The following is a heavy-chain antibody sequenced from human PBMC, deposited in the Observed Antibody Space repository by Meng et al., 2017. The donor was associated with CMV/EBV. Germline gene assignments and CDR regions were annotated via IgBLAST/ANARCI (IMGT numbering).Heavy chain of an antibody. CDR2: ISSSSYI. CDR3: ARDVSDYDFWSGYYTYYYYGMDV. CDR1: GFTFSSYS. Sequence: GESLKISCAASGFTFSSYSMNWVRQAPGKGLEWVSSISSSSYIYYADSVKGRFTISRDNAKNSLYLQMNSLRAEDTAVYYCARDVSDYDFWSGYYTYYYYGMDVWGQGTTVTVS. V-gene: IGHV3-21*01. J-gene: IGHJ6*02. D-gene: IGHD3-3*01.